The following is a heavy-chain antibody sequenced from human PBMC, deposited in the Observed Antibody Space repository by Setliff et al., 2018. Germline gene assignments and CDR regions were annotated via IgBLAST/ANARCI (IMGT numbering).Heavy chain of an antibody. J-gene: IGHJ4*02. CDR2: IRYNGADK. Sequence: GGSLRLSCEASGFTFSGYSMNWVRQAPGKGLEWVAFIRYNGADKYYADSVKGRFTISRDNSQNTLHLQMDSLRAEDTAVYYCAKDRHSSDWKLFDYWGQGTLVTVSS. CDR3: AKDRHSSDWKLFDY. CDR1: GFTFSGYS. V-gene: IGHV3-30*02. D-gene: IGHD6-19*01.